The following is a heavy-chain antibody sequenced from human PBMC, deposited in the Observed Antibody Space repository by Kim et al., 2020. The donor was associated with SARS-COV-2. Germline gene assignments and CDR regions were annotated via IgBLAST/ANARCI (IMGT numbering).Heavy chain of an antibody. CDR1: GFTFGDYA. V-gene: IGHV3-9*01. CDR3: AKDRVGYCSSTSCYTGSYYYYGMDV. Sequence: GGSLRLSCAASGFTFGDYAMHWVRQAPGKGLEWVSGISWNSGSIGYADSVKGRFTISRDNAKNSLYLQMNSLRAEDTALYYCAKDRVGYCSSTSCYTGSYYYYGMDVWGQGTTVTVSS. J-gene: IGHJ6*02. D-gene: IGHD2-2*02. CDR2: ISWNSGSI.